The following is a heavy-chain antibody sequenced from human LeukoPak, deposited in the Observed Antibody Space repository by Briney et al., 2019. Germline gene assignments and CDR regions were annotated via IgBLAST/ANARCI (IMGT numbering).Heavy chain of an antibody. CDR3: ARGHQTGVLRYFDWFPDNQYYFDY. CDR2: MNPNSGNT. V-gene: IGHV1-8*02. Sequence: ASVKVSCKASGFAFTNYNMHWVRQATGQGLEWMGWMNPNSGNTGYAQKFQGRVTMTRNTSISTAYMELSSLRSEDTAVYYCARGHQTGVLRYFDWFPDNQYYFDYWGQGTLVTVSS. CDR1: GFAFTNYN. D-gene: IGHD3-9*01. J-gene: IGHJ4*02.